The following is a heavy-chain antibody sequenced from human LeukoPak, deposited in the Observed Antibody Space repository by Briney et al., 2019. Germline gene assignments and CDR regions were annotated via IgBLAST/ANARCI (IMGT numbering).Heavy chain of an antibody. D-gene: IGHD3-3*01. Sequence: GASVKVSCKASGYTFTSYGISWVRQAPGQGLEWMGWISAYNGNTNYAQKLQGRVTMTTDTSTSTAYMELRSLRSEDTAVYYCARGVGPEYYDFWSPPLRYYYYYYMDVWGKGTTVTVSS. CDR3: ARGVGPEYYDFWSPPLRYYYYYYMDV. J-gene: IGHJ6*03. CDR2: ISAYNGNT. CDR1: GYTFTSYG. V-gene: IGHV1-18*01.